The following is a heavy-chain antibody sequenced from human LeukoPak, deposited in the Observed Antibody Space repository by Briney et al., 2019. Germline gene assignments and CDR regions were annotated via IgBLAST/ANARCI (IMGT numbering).Heavy chain of an antibody. J-gene: IGHJ6*03. CDR1: GFTFSGSA. V-gene: IGHV3-73*01. D-gene: IGHD6-6*01. CDR2: IRSKANSYAT. CDR3: TRHPPLKYSSSSNYYMDV. Sequence: GGSLRLSCAASGFTFSGSAMHWVRQASGKGLEWVGRIRSKANSYATAYAALVKGRFTISRDDSKNTAYLQMNSLKTEDTAVYYCTRHPPLKYSSSSNYYMDVWGKGTTVTVSS.